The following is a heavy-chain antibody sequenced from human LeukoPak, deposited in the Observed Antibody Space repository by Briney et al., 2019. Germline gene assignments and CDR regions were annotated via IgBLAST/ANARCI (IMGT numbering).Heavy chain of an antibody. CDR1: GGSISSSSYY. J-gene: IGHJ4*02. D-gene: IGHD5-12*01. Sequence: SETLSLTCTVSGGSISSSSYYWGWIRQPPGKGLEWIASIYYSGSTYYNSSLKSRVTISVDTSKNKFSLKLSSVTAADTAVYYCARGPNTGYDMMAPDYWGQGTLVTVSS. V-gene: IGHV4-39*07. CDR3: ARGPNTGYDMMAPDY. CDR2: IYYSGST.